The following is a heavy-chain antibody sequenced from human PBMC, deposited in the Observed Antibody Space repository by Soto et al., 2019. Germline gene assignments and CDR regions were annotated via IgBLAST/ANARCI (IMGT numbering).Heavy chain of an antibody. J-gene: IGHJ4*02. V-gene: IGHV4-4*02. CDR2: IFHSGST. D-gene: IGHD1-26*01. CDR3: ARVYSGSYSDY. CDR1: GGAIRSSNW. Sequence: SDALCHSCAVSGGAIRSSNWGIWVRQPPGKGLEWIGEIFHSGSTHYNPSLKTRVTISVDKSKNQFSLKLSSVTAADTAVYYCARVYSGSYSDYWGQGTLVTVS.